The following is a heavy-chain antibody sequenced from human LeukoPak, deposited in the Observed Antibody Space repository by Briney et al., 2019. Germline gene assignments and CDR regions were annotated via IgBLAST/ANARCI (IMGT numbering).Heavy chain of an antibody. CDR3: ARDPGAYYDSSGYYPAYFDY. Sequence: GGSLRLSCAASGFTFSSYAMPWVRQAPGKGLEWVAVISYDGSNKYYADSVKGRFTISRDNSKNTLYLQMNSLRAEDTAVYYCARDPGAYYDSSGYYPAYFDYWGQGTLVTVSS. J-gene: IGHJ4*02. V-gene: IGHV3-30-3*01. CDR1: GFTFSSYA. D-gene: IGHD3-22*01. CDR2: ISYDGSNK.